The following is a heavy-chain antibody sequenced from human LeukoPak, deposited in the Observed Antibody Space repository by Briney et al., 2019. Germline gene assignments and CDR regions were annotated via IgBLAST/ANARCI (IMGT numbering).Heavy chain of an antibody. CDR3: ARTSIAARRANAFDI. Sequence: SETLSLTCAVSGGSISSGGYSWSWIRHPTGKGLEWSGCIYHSGSTYYNPSLKSRVTISVDRSKNQFSLKLSSVTAADTAVYYCARTSIAARRANAFDIWGQGTMVPVSS. V-gene: IGHV4-30-2*01. D-gene: IGHD6-6*01. CDR1: GGSISSGGYS. J-gene: IGHJ3*02. CDR2: IYHSGST.